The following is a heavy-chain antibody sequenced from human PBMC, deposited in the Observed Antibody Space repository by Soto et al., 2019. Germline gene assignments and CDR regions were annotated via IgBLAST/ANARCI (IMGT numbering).Heavy chain of an antibody. V-gene: IGHV3-48*03. Sequence: GSLRLSCAASGFTFSSYEMNWVRQAPGKGLEWVSYISSSGSTIYYADSVKGRFTISRDNAKNSLYLQMNSLRAEDTAVYYCAREGGGSSTSFYGMDVWGQGTTVTVSS. J-gene: IGHJ6*02. CDR3: AREGGGSSTSFYGMDV. CDR2: ISSSGSTI. CDR1: GFTFSSYE. D-gene: IGHD2-2*01.